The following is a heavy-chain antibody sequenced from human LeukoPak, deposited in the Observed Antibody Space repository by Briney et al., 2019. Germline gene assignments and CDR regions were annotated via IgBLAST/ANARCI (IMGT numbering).Heavy chain of an antibody. D-gene: IGHD5-18*01. CDR2: ISSSGSTI. CDR3: ARGSRRHSFYYFDY. V-gene: IGHV3-48*03. CDR1: GFTFSSYE. Sequence: GGSLRLSCAASGFTFSSYEMNWVRQAPGKGLEWVSYISSSGSTIYYADSVKGRFTISRDNAKNSLYLQMNSLRAEDTAVYCCARGSRRHSFYYFDYWGQGTLVTVSS. J-gene: IGHJ4*02.